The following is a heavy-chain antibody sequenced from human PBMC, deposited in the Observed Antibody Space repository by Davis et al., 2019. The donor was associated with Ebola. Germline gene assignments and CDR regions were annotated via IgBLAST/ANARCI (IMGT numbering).Heavy chain of an antibody. J-gene: IGHJ6*02. V-gene: IGHV3-30*18. Sequence: GESLKISCAASGFTFSSYGMHWVRQAPGKGLEWVAVISYDGSNKYYADSVKGRFTISRDNSKNTLYLQMNSLRAEDTAVYYCAKDLEDYYGSGIYYYYYGRDVWGQGTTVTVSS. CDR2: ISYDGSNK. D-gene: IGHD3-10*01. CDR3: AKDLEDYYGSGIYYYYYGRDV. CDR1: GFTFSSYG.